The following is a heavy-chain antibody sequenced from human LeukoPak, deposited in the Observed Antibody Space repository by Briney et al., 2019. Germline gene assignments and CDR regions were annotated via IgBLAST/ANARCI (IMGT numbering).Heavy chain of an antibody. J-gene: IGHJ1*01. D-gene: IGHD3-16*01. CDR3: AKDDDWGRYKH. V-gene: IGHV3-23*01. CDR1: GFTFSSHG. CDR2: ISPSGGIT. Sequence: PGGSLRLSCAASGFTFSSHGMNRVRQAPGKGLEWVSGISPSGGITYYTDSVKGRFTISRDNSKNTQSLQMNSLRAEDTAVYYCAKDDDWGRYKHWGQGTLGTVSS.